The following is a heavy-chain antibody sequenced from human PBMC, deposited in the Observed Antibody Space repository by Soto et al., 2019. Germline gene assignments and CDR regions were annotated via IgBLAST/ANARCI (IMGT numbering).Heavy chain of an antibody. CDR1: GFTFSRYA. D-gene: IGHD6-19*01. CDR3: ARDGYSSGWSFDYYYYYGMDV. V-gene: IGHV3-30-3*01. CDR2: ISYDGSNK. Sequence: QVQLVESGGGVVQPGRSLSLSCAASGFTFSRYAMHWVRQAPGKGLEWVAVISYDGSNKYYADSVKGRFTISRDNSKNTLYLQMNSLRAEDTAVYYCARDGYSSGWSFDYYYYYGMDVWGQGTTVTVSS. J-gene: IGHJ6*02.